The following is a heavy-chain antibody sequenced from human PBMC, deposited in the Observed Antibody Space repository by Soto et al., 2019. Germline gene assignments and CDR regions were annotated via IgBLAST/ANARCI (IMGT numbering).Heavy chain of an antibody. CDR1: GDSVSSNSAA. CDR2: TYYRSKWYN. CDR3: ARYTYCSSTSCLFAFDI. Sequence: PSQTLSLTCAISGDSVSSNSAAWNWIRQSPSRGLEWLGRTYYRSKWYNDYAVSVKSRITINPDTSKNQFSLQLNSVTPEDTAVYYCARYTYCSSTSCLFAFDIWGQGTMVTVSS. D-gene: IGHD2-2*01. V-gene: IGHV6-1*01. J-gene: IGHJ3*02.